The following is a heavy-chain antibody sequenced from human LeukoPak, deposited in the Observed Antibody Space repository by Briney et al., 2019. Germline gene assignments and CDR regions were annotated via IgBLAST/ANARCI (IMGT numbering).Heavy chain of an antibody. J-gene: IGHJ4*02. CDR2: IYYSGST. CDR1: GGSISSSSYY. V-gene: IGHV4-39*07. CDR3: ARVESPRFGEGRLDY. D-gene: IGHD3-10*01. Sequence: SETLSLTCTVSGGSISSSSYYWGWIRQPPGKGLEWIGSIYYSGSTYYNPSLKSRVTISVDTSKNQFSLKLSSVTAADTAVYYCARVESPRFGEGRLDYWGQGTLVTVSS.